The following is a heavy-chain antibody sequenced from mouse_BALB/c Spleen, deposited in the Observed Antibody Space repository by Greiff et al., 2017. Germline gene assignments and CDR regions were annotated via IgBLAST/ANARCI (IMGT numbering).Heavy chain of an antibody. CDR3: ARDGVGGTWFAY. Sequence: EVKLVESGGGLVQPGGSLKLSCAASGFTFSSYGMSWVRQTPDKRLELVATINSNGGSTYYPDSVKGRFTISRDNAKNTLYLQMSSLKSEDTAMYYCARDGVGGTWFAYWGQGTLVTVSA. J-gene: IGHJ3*01. CDR2: INSNGGST. CDR1: GFTFSSYG. V-gene: IGHV5-6-3*01. D-gene: IGHD1-1*01.